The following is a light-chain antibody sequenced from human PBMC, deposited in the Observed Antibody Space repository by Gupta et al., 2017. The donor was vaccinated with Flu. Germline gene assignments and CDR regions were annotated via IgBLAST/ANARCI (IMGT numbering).Light chain of an antibody. J-gene: IGKJ4*01. CDR3: QQYKIYPLT. CDR1: ESISTW. Sequence: GDRVTIPCRASESISTWLAWYQQKPGKVPKLLIYRASSLDVGVPLRFSASGSGTEFTLTISSLQSDDFATYYCQQYKIYPLTCGGGTRVE. CDR2: RAS. V-gene: IGKV1-5*03.